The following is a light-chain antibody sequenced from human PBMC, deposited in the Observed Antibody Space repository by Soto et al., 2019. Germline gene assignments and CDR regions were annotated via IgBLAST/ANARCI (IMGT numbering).Light chain of an antibody. V-gene: IGKV3-11*01. CDR2: DAS. CDR1: QSISIN. J-gene: IGKJ5*01. Sequence: EIVLTQSPGTLSGSPGYRFTLSCRASQSISINLAWYQHKPGQAPRLLIYDASNRATGIPARFSGSGSGTDFTLTVSRLEPEDFAVYYCQQRSNWPPSITFGQGTRLEN. CDR3: QQRSNWPPSIT.